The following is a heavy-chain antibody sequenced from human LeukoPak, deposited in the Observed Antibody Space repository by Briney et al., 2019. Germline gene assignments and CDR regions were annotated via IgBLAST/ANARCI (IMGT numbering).Heavy chain of an antibody. CDR1: GFTFSAYA. CDR3: ARPYVNYADGY. D-gene: IGHD2-2*01. J-gene: IGHJ4*02. Sequence: PGGSLRLSCAASGFTFSAYAMHWVRQAPGKGLEWVAVISYDGSNKYYADSVKGRFTISRDNSKNTLYLQMNSLRAEDTAVYYCARPYVNYADGYWGQGTLVTVSS. CDR2: ISYDGSNK. V-gene: IGHV3-30*03.